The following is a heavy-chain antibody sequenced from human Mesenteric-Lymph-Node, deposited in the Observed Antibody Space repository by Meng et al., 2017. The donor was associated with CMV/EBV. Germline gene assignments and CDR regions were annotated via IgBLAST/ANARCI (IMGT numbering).Heavy chain of an antibody. CDR2: TYYRGST. CDR3: ARGGGYYYDY. V-gene: IGHV4-59*01. J-gene: IGHJ4*02. D-gene: IGHD3-22*01. CDR1: GGSISSYY. Sequence: SETLSLTCTVSGGSISSYYWSWIRQPAGKGLEWIGYTYYRGSTTYNPSLKSRFTISVDTSKNQFSLKLSSVTAADTAVYYCARGGGYYYDYWGQGTLVTVSS.